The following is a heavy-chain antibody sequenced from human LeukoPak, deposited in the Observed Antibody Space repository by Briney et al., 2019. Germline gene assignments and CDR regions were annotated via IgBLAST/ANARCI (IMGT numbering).Heavy chain of an antibody. Sequence: SETLSLTCTVSGGSISTSSYHWGWFRQPPGKSLECIGTIYYSEKPYYNPSLNSRVNISIHTSKAQFSLKLSSVTAADRAVYYCARSGPPAGRPDAFDIWGQGTMATVSS. D-gene: IGHD2-2*01. CDR3: ARSGPPAGRPDAFDI. CDR2: IYYSEKP. J-gene: IGHJ3*02. CDR1: GGSISTSSYH. V-gene: IGHV4-39*07.